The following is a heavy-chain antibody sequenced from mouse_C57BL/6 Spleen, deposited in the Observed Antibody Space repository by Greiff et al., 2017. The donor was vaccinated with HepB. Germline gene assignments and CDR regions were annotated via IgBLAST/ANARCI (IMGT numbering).Heavy chain of an antibody. Sequence: EVQLVESGAGLVQPKGSLKLSCAASGFTFTTYAMHWVSQAPGKGLEWVARIRSKSSNYATYYADSVKDRFTITRDDSQSMLYLQMNSLKTEDTAVYYCVRGDGYDGFAYWGQGTLVTVSA. J-gene: IGHJ3*01. D-gene: IGHD2-2*01. CDR2: IRSKSSNYAT. V-gene: IGHV10-3*01. CDR1: GFTFTTYA. CDR3: VRGDGYDGFAY.